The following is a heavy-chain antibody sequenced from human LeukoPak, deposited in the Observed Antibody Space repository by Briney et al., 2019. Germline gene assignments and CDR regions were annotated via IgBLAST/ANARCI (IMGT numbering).Heavy chain of an antibody. D-gene: IGHD2-2*02. Sequence: RASVKVSCKASGYTFTGYYMHWVRQAPGQGLEWMGIINPSGGSTSYAQKFQGRVTMTRDTSTSTVYMELSSLRSEDTAVYYCARGYCSSTSCYSFDYWGQGTLVPVSS. J-gene: IGHJ4*02. V-gene: IGHV1-46*01. CDR2: INPSGGST. CDR1: GYTFTGYY. CDR3: ARGYCSSTSCYSFDY.